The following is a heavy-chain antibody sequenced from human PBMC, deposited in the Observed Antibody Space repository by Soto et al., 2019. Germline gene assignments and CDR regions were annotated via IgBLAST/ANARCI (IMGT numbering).Heavy chain of an antibody. CDR3: ARVGSGWYEDYDY. CDR1: GFTFTNNW. V-gene: IGHV3-7*01. D-gene: IGHD6-19*01. Sequence: GGSLRLSCAASGFTFTNNWMSWVRQAPGKGLEWVANIKPDESEMYYVDSVKGRFTISRDNAKNSLYLQMNSLRAEDTAVYYCARVGSGWYEDYDYWGQGTLVTVSS. J-gene: IGHJ4*02. CDR2: IKPDESEM.